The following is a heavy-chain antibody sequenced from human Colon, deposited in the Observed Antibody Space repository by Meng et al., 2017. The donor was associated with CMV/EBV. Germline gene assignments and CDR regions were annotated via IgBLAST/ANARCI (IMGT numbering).Heavy chain of an antibody. CDR3: ARDRLWAFDI. J-gene: IGHJ3*02. V-gene: IGHV6-1*01. D-gene: IGHD3-16*01. CDR1: GDSVSSDTVA. Sequence: QVQLQQSGPGLVKPSXXLILTCAISGDSVSSDTVAWNWIRQSPSRGLEWLGRTYYRSTWGNDYAISVRSRLTINPDTAKNQFSLHLKSVTPEDTAVYYCARDRLWAFDIWGQGTMVTVSS. CDR2: TYYRSTWGN.